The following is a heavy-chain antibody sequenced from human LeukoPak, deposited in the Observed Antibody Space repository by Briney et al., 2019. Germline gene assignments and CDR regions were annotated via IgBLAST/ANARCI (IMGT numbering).Heavy chain of an antibody. J-gene: IGHJ3*01. Sequence: SETLSLTCTVSGGSISSSSYYWGWIRQPPGKGLEWIGSIYYSGSTYYNPSLKSRVTISVDTSKNQFSLKLSSVTAADTAVYYCARAGYGGNSVSERWGQGTMVTVSS. CDR1: GGSISSSSYY. V-gene: IGHV4-39*01. CDR3: ARAGYGGNSVSER. D-gene: IGHD4-23*01. CDR2: IYYSGST.